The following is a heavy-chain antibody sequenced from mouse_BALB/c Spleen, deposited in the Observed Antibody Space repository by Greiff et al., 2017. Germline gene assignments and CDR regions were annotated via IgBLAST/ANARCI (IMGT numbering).Heavy chain of an antibody. V-gene: IGHV1-63*02. J-gene: IGHJ4*01. Sequence: QVQLKQSGAELVRPGTSVKISCKASGYTFTNYWLGWVKQRPGHGLEWIGDIYPGGGYTNYNEKFKGKATLTADTSSSTAYMQLSSLTSEDSAVYYCTSTTAMGDYWGQGTSVTVSS. CDR1: GYTFTNYW. CDR3: TSTTAMGDY. D-gene: IGHD1-2*01. CDR2: IYPGGGYT.